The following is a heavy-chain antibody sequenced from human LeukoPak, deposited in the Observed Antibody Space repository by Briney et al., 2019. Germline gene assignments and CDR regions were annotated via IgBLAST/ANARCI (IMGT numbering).Heavy chain of an antibody. CDR2: ISGDGGRT. D-gene: IGHD5-18*01. CDR3: AKDIGGYSYAADY. V-gene: IGHV3-43*02. J-gene: IGHJ4*02. Sequence: PGRSLRLSCAASGFTFDDYAMHWVRHAPGKGLEWVSLISGDGGRTYYADSVKGRFTISRDNSKNSLYLQMNSLRTEDTALYYCAKDIGGYSYAADYWGQGTLVTVSS. CDR1: GFTFDDYA.